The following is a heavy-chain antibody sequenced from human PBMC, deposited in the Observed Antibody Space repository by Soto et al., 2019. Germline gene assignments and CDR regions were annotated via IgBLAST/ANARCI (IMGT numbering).Heavy chain of an antibody. CDR1: GGAISSSSYY. J-gene: IGHJ6*02. CDR2: IYHSGST. Sequence: ETLSLTCTVSGGAISSSSYYWIWIRQPPGKGLEWIGYIYHSGSTNYNPSLKSRVTIAVDKSKNPFSLKRSSVTAADTAVYYCARDSKYCSSTSCYAGDYYYYYGMDVWGQGTTVTVSS. V-gene: IGHV4-61*05. D-gene: IGHD2-2*01. CDR3: ARDSKYCSSTSCYAGDYYYYYGMDV.